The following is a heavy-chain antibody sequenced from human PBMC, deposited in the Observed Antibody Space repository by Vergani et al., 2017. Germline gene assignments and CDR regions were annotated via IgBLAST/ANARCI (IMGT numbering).Heavy chain of an antibody. CDR3: ASGGDYGDYVPNTGYYYGMDV. CDR1: GYSISSGYY. Sequence: QVQLQESGPGLVKPSETLSLTCTVSGYSISSGYYWGWIRQPPGKGLEWIGSIYHSGSTYYNPSLKSRVTISVDTSKNKFSLKLSSVTAADTAVYYCASGGDYGDYVPNTGYYYGMDVWGQGTTVTVSS. CDR2: IYHSGST. J-gene: IGHJ6*02. V-gene: IGHV4-38-2*02. D-gene: IGHD4-17*01.